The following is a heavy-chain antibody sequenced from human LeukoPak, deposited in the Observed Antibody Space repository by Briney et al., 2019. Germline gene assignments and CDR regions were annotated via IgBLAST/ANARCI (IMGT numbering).Heavy chain of an antibody. Sequence: GGSLGLSCAASGFTFSSYGMHWVRQAPGKGLEWVAVIWYDGSNKHYADSVKGRFTISRDNSKNTLYLQMNSLRAEDTAVYYCARGWFGQSPSYGMDVWGQGTTVTVSS. CDR3: ARGWFGQSPSYGMDV. CDR2: IWYDGSNK. D-gene: IGHD3-10*01. V-gene: IGHV3-33*01. J-gene: IGHJ6*02. CDR1: GFTFSSYG.